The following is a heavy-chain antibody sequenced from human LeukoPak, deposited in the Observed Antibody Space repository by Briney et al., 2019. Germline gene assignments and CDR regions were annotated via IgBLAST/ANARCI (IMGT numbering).Heavy chain of an antibody. J-gene: IGHJ4*02. Sequence: GGSLRLSCAASGFTFSSSEMNWVRQAPGKGLEWVSYISSSGGTISYADSVKGRFTISRDNAKNSLYLQMSSLRAEDTALYYCAREEGGYFDYWGQGTLVTVSS. CDR3: AREEGGYFDY. CDR2: ISSSGGTI. CDR1: GFTFSSSE. D-gene: IGHD3-16*01. V-gene: IGHV3-48*03.